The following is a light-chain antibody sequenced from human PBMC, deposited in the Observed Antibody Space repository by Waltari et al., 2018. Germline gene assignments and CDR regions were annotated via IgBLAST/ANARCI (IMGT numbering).Light chain of an antibody. CDR3: SSYTSSSTVV. CDR2: DVS. Sequence: QSALTPPASVSGSPGQSITIPCPGTSSDVGAYNYVPCYQQHPGKAPKLMIYDVSNRPSVVSNRFSGSKSGNTASLTISGLQAEDEADYYCSSYTSSSTVVFGGGTKLTVL. CDR1: SSDVGAYNY. J-gene: IGLJ2*01. V-gene: IGLV2-14*03.